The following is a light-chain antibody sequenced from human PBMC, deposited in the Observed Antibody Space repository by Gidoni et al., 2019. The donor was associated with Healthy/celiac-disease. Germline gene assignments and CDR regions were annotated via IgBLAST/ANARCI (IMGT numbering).Light chain of an antibody. Sequence: AIQLPQSPSSLSASVGDRVTITCRASQVISSALAWYQQKPGKDPKLLLYDASSLESGVQSRFSGSGSGTDFTLTISSMQPEDFATYYCQQCNSYPLTFXGXTKVEIK. J-gene: IGKJ4*01. CDR2: DAS. V-gene: IGKV1-13*02. CDR1: QVISSA. CDR3: QQCNSYPLT.